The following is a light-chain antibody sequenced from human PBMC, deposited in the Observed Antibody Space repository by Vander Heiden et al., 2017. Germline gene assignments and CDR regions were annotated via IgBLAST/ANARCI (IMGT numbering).Light chain of an antibody. CDR2: GNS. J-gene: IGLJ1*01. CDR3: QSYDSSLSGYV. Sequence: QSVLTQPPSVSGAPGQRVTISCTGNSSNIGAGYDVHWYQQLPGTAPKLLSYGNSNRPSGVPDRFSGSKSGTSASLAITGLQAEDEADYYCQSYDSSLSGYVFGTGTKVTVL. V-gene: IGLV1-40*01. CDR1: SSNIGAGYD.